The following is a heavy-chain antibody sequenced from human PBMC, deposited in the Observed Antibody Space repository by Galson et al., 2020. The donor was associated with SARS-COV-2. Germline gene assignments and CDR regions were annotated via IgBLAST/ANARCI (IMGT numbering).Heavy chain of an antibody. CDR2: INHSGST. CDR3: AGVSGWWIAAGRNTFDY. D-gene: IGHD6-25*01. V-gene: IGHV4-34*01. J-gene: IGHJ4*01. CDR1: GGSFSDYY. Sequence: SETLSLTCAVYGGSFSDYYWSWIRQPPGMGLEWIGEINHSGSTDYNPSLRSRVTISVDTSKNQFSLKLSSVTAADTAVYYCAGVSGWWIAAGRNTFDYLGQGTLVTVSS.